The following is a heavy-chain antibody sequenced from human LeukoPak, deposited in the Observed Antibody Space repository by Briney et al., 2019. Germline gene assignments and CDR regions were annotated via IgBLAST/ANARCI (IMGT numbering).Heavy chain of an antibody. J-gene: IGHJ4*02. Sequence: ASVKVSCKVSGYTLTELSMHWVRQAPGEGLEWMGGFDPEDGETIYAQKFQGRVTMTEDTSTDTAYMELSSLRSEDTAVYYCATAPVTAAGTARASTYYFDYWGQGTLVTVSS. CDR1: GYTLTELS. CDR2: FDPEDGET. CDR3: ATAPVTAAGTARASTYYFDY. D-gene: IGHD6-13*01. V-gene: IGHV1-24*01.